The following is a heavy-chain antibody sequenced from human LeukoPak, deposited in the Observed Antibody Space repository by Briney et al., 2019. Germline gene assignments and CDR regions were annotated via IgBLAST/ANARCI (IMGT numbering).Heavy chain of an antibody. V-gene: IGHV4-39*07. CDR3: ARSANYYDSSGYTYYFDY. Sequence: PSETLSLTCTVSGGSISSSSYYWGWIRQPPGKGLEWIGSIYYSGSTNYNPSLKSRVTISVDTSKNQFSLKLSSVTAADTAVYYCARSANYYDSSGYTYYFDYWGQGTLVTVSS. J-gene: IGHJ4*02. CDR1: GGSISSSSYY. CDR2: IYYSGST. D-gene: IGHD3-22*01.